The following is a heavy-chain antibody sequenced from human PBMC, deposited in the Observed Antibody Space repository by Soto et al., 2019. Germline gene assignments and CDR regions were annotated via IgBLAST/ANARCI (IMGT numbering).Heavy chain of an antibody. J-gene: IGHJ4*02. D-gene: IGHD3-3*01. CDR2: INPNSGNT. CDR3: ARGGTSPYYDFWSGYYTGLDY. CDR1: GYTFTSYD. V-gene: IGHV1-8*01. Sequence: ASVKVSCKASGYTFTSYDINWVRQATGQGLEWMGWINPNSGNTGYAQKFQGRVTMTRNTSISTAYMELSSLRSEDTAVYYCARGGTSPYYDFWSGYYTGLDYWGQGTLVTVSS.